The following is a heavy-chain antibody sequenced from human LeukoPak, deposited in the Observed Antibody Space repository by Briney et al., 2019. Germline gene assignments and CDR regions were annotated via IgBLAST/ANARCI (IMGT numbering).Heavy chain of an antibody. CDR3: AKLGGKEQLVHYGMDV. CDR2: ISYDGSNK. CDR1: GFTFSSYG. D-gene: IGHD6-6*01. V-gene: IGHV3-30*18. Sequence: GGSLRLSCAASGFTFSSYGMHRVRQAPGKGLEWVAVISYDGSNKYYADSVKGRFTISRDNSKNTLYLQMNSLRAEDTAVYYCAKLGGKEQLVHYGMDVWGQGTTVTVSS. J-gene: IGHJ6*02.